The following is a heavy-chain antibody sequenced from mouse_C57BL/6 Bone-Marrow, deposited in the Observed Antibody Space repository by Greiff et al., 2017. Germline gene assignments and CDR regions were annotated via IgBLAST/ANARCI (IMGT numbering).Heavy chain of an antibody. J-gene: IGHJ4*01. Sequence: QVQLQQSGPELVKPGASVKISCKASGYAFSSSWMNWVKQRPGKGLEWVGRIYPGDGDTNYNGKFKGKATLTADKSSSTAYMQLSSLTSEDSAVYVWARPPYYYNGSSYGARDYWGQGTSVTVSS. V-gene: IGHV1-82*01. D-gene: IGHD1-1*01. CDR1: GYAFSSSW. CDR3: ARPPYYYNGSSYGARDY. CDR2: IYPGDGDT.